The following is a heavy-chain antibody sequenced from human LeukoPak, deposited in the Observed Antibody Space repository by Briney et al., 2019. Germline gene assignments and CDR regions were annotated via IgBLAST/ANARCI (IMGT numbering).Heavy chain of an antibody. CDR2: INHSGST. CDR1: GGSFSGYY. Sequence: PSETLSLTCAVYGGSFSGYYWSWIRQPPGKGLEWIGEINHSGSTNYNPSLKSRVTISVDTSKNQFSLKLSSVTAADTAVYYCARDWSPYYYDSSGYGAFDIWGQGTMVTVSS. J-gene: IGHJ3*02. D-gene: IGHD3-22*01. CDR3: ARDWSPYYYDSSGYGAFDI. V-gene: IGHV4-34*01.